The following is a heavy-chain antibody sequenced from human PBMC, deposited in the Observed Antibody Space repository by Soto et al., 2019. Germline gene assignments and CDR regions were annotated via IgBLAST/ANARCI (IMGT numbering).Heavy chain of an antibody. CDR1: GFTFSSYS. J-gene: IGHJ6*03. D-gene: IGHD4-17*01. CDR2: ISSSSSYI. Sequence: ESGGGLVKPGGSLRLSCAASGFTFSSYSMNWVRQAPGKGLEWVSSISSSSSYIYYADSVKGRFTISRDNAKNSLYLQMNSLRAEDTAVYYCARDESLWYGDFYYYYYMDVWGKGTTVTVSS. V-gene: IGHV3-21*01. CDR3: ARDESLWYGDFYYYYYMDV.